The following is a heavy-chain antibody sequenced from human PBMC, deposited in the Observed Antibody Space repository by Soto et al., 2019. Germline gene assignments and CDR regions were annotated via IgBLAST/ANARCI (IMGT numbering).Heavy chain of an antibody. Sequence: VQLVESGGGLVQPGGSLRLSCAASGFTFSSYWLSWVRQAPGKGLEWVANIKQDGGEKYYADSVKGRFTISRDNAKNSLYLQMNSLRAEDTAVYYCARGDPYCGGGTCHPHWFDPWGQGTLVTVSS. CDR2: IKQDGGEK. CDR3: ARGDPYCGGGTCHPHWFDP. D-gene: IGHD2-15*01. J-gene: IGHJ5*02. V-gene: IGHV3-7*01. CDR1: GFTFSSYW.